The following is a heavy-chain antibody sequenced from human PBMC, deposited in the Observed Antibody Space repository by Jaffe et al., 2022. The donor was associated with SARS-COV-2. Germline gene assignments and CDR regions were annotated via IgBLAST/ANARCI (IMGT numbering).Heavy chain of an antibody. J-gene: IGHJ2*01. CDR1: GFTFSSYG. D-gene: IGHD6-6*01. CDR3: ARGGQLADFEWYFDL. V-gene: IGHV3-33*01. CDR2: IWYDGSNK. Sequence: QVQLVESGGGVVQPGRSLRLSCAASGFTFSSYGMHWVRQAPGKGLEWVAVIWYDGSNKYYADSVKGRFTISRDNSKNTLYLQMNSLRAEDTAVYYCARGGQLADFEWYFDLWGRGTLVTVSS.